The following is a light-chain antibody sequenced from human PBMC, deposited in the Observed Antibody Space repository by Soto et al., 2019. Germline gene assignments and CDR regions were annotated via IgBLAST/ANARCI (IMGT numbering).Light chain of an antibody. CDR3: QHFGSSPPRYT. J-gene: IGKJ2*01. Sequence: EIVLTQSPGTLSLSPGERATLSCRASRRIGNNYLAWYQQKPGQAPRLLIYATSSRATGIPDRFSGSGSGTDFTLTISRLAPEDFAVYYCQHFGSSPPRYTFGQGTKLEIK. CDR2: ATS. CDR1: RRIGNNY. V-gene: IGKV3-20*01.